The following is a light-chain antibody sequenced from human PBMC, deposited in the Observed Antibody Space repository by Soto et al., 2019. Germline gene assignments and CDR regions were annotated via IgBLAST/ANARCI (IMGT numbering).Light chain of an antibody. J-gene: IGLJ2*01. Sequence: QSALTQPPSASGSPGQSVTISCTGTSSDVGGYNFVSWYQQHPGKAPKLMIYEVSERPSGVPDRFSGCKSGNTASLTVSGLQAEDEADYYCSSYAGSNIVVFGGGTKVTVL. V-gene: IGLV2-8*01. CDR1: SSDVGGYNF. CDR2: EVS. CDR3: SSYAGSNIVV.